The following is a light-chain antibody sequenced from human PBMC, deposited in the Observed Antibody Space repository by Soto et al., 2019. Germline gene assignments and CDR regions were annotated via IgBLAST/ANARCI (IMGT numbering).Light chain of an antibody. J-gene: IGKJ4*01. CDR3: QQLNSYPHT. V-gene: IGKV1-9*01. Sequence: DIQLTQSPSFLSASVGDRVTITCRASQGVSSYLAWYQQKPGKAPKLLIYAASTLQSGVPSRFSGSGSGTEFTLTVGSLQPEDFAAYYCQQLNSYPHTVGGGTKVVIK. CDR2: AAS. CDR1: QGVSSY.